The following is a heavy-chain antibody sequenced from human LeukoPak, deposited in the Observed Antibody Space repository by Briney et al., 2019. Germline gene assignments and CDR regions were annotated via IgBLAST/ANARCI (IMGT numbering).Heavy chain of an antibody. CDR2: IMPLFNTA. CDR3: ARVDRYHYYLDV. J-gene: IGHJ6*03. CDR1: GGTFSSYS. Sequence: SVKVSCKASGGTFSSYSITWVRQAPGQGLEWMGGIMPLFNTANHAQQFQGRVTITTDKSTSTAYMELSSLRFEDTAMYYCARVDRYHYYLDVWGKGTTVTVSS. V-gene: IGHV1-69*05.